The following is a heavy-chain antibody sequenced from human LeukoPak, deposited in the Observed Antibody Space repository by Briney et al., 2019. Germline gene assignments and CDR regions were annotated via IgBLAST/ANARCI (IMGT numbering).Heavy chain of an antibody. CDR2: ISYDGSNK. D-gene: IGHD5-24*01. J-gene: IGHJ4*02. CDR1: GFTFSSYG. CDR3: ARGGFRGEMATIDY. V-gene: IGHV3-30*03. Sequence: GGSLRLSCAASGFTFSSYGMHWVRQAPGKGLEWVAVISYDGSNKYYADSVKGRFTISRDNAKNSLYLQMNSLRAEDTAVYYCARGGFRGEMATIDYWGQGTLVTVSS.